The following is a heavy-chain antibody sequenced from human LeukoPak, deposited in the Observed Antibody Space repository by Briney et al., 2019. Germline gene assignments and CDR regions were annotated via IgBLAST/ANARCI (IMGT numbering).Heavy chain of an antibody. D-gene: IGHD6-19*01. CDR1: GFTFSRYW. V-gene: IGHV3-7*01. CDR3: ARGAGHSGHYYMDV. J-gene: IGHJ6*03. Sequence: PGGPLRLSCAASGFTFSRYWMSWVRQAPGKGLEWVANIKQDGRETYYVDSVKGRFTISRDNAKNSLYLQMNSLRAEDTAVYYCARGAGHSGHYYMDVWGKGTTVTVSS. CDR2: IKQDGRET.